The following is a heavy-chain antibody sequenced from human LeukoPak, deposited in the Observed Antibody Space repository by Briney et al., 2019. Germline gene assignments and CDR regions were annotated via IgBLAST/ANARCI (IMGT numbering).Heavy chain of an antibody. D-gene: IGHD3-10*01. J-gene: IGHJ4*02. CDR3: ARAGGVTYYYGSGSRLGVYYFDY. CDR1: GYTFTGYY. V-gene: IGHV1-2*06. Sequence: ASVKVSCKASGYTFTGYYMHWVRQAPGQGLEWMGQINPNSGGTNYAQKFQGRVTMTRDTSISTAYMELSRLRSDDTAVYYCARAGGVTYYYGSGSRLGVYYFDYWGQGTLVTVSS. CDR2: INPNSGGT.